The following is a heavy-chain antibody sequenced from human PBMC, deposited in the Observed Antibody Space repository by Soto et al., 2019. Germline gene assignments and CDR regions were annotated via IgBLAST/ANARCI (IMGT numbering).Heavy chain of an antibody. CDR3: ARVRGIVGATVDYYGMDV. CDR1: GGTFSSYA. Sequence: QVQLVQSGAEVKKPGSSVKVSCKASGGTFSSYAISWVRQAPGQGLEWMGGIIPIFGTANYAQKFQGRVTITADESTSTAYMELSSLRSEDTAVYYCARVRGIVGATVDYYGMDVWGQGTTVTVSS. D-gene: IGHD1-26*01. CDR2: IIPIFGTA. V-gene: IGHV1-69*01. J-gene: IGHJ6*02.